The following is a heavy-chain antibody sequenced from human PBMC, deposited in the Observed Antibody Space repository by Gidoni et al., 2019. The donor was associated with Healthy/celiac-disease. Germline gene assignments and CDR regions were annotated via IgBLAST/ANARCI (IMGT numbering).Heavy chain of an antibody. D-gene: IGHD6-13*01. Sequence: QVQLVQSGAEVKKPGASVKVSCKAYGYTFTSYGISWVRQAPGQGLEWMGWISAYNGNTNYAQKLQGRVTMTTDTSTSTAYMELRSLRSDDTAVYYCARDHYEPGIAAANVVFEPADHDYWGQGTLVTVSS. CDR3: ARDHYEPGIAAANVVFEPADHDY. V-gene: IGHV1-18*01. CDR1: GYTFTSYG. J-gene: IGHJ4*02. CDR2: ISAYNGNT.